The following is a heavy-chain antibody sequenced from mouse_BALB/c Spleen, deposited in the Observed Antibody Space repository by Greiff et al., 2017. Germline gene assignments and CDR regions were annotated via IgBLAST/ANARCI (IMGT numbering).Heavy chain of an antibody. J-gene: IGHJ2*01. CDR1: GYTFTSYW. V-gene: IGHV1S81*02. D-gene: IGHD3-1*01. CDR3: ARSGKADYCDC. Sequence: QVLLQQPGAELVKPGASVKLSCKASGYTFTSYWMHWVKQRPGQGLEWIGEINPSNGRTNYNEKFKSKATLTVDKSSSTAYMQLSSLTSEDSAVYYCARSGKADYCDCWGQGTTLTVSS. CDR2: INPSNGRT.